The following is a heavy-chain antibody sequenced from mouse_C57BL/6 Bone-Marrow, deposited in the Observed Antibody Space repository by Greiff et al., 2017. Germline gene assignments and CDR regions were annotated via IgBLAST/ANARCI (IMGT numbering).Heavy chain of an antibody. V-gene: IGHV1-75*01. D-gene: IGHD1-1*01. CDR1: GYTFTDYY. CDR2: ICPGSGST. J-gene: IGHJ1*03. Sequence: QVQLQQSGPELVKPGASVKISCKASGYTFTDYYISWVQQRPGQGLEWIGWICPGSGSTYYNGKFKGKATLTVDNSTSTAYMLLSSLTSEDSAVYFCASLYGSSYSDVWGTGTTVTVSS. CDR3: ASLYGSSYSDV.